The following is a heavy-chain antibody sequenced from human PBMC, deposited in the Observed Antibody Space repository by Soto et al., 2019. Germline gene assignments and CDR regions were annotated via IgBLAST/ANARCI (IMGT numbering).Heavy chain of an antibody. CDR3: ARALLYGRPYMDV. J-gene: IGHJ6*03. Sequence: GGSLRLSCAASGFTFSSYDMHWVRQATGKGLEWVSAIGTAGDTYYPGSVKGRFTISRENAKNSLYLQMNSLRAGDTAVYYCARALLYGRPYMDVWGKGTTVTVSS. D-gene: IGHD3-16*02. CDR1: GFTFSSYD. CDR2: IGTAGDT. V-gene: IGHV3-13*01.